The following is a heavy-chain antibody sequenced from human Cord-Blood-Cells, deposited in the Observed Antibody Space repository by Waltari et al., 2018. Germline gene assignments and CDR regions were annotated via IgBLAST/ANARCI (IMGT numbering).Heavy chain of an antibody. CDR3: AVTTDAFDI. CDR2: IRYDGSNK. V-gene: IGHV3-30*02. D-gene: IGHD4-17*01. J-gene: IGHJ3*02. CDR1: GFTFSSYG. Sequence: QVQLVESGGGVVQPGGSLRLSCAASGFTFSSYGMHWVRQAPGKGLEWVAFIRYDGSNKYYADSVKGRFTISRDNSKNTLYLQRNSLRAEDTAVYYCAVTTDAFDIWGQGTMVTVSS.